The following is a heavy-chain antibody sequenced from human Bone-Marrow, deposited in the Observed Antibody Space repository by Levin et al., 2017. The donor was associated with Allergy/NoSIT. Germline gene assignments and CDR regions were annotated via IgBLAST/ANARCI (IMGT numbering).Heavy chain of an antibody. Sequence: SETLSLTCAVSGGSISSSSWWSWVRQPPGKGLEWIGEMYHSGSAKYNPSLKNRVFISVDKSKNQISLKVTSVTAADPAVYYCARVPLGNCTVETCGEVFEIWGRGTMVTVS. CDR2: MYHSGSA. CDR3: ARVPLGNCTVETCGEVFEI. CDR1: GGSISSSSW. D-gene: IGHD2-8*02. V-gene: IGHV4-4*02. J-gene: IGHJ3*02.